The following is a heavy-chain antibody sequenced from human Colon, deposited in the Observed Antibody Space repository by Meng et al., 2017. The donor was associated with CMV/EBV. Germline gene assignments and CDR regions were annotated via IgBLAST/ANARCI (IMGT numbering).Heavy chain of an antibody. CDR2: ISYDGSRQ. V-gene: IGHV3-30*18. J-gene: IGHJ4*02. D-gene: IGHD3-22*01. Sequence: GYIFSNCGWHWVRQAPGKGLEWVSFISYDGSRQYSADSLRGRFIISRDDSKDTLYLQMNSLRADDTAVYYCAKLRHSYDSSGFTVDYWGRGTLVTVSS. CDR1: GYIFSNCG. CDR3: AKLRHSYDSSGFTVDY.